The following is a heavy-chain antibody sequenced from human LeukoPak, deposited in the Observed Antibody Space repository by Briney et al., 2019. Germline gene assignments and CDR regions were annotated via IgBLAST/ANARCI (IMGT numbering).Heavy chain of an antibody. CDR2: INPNSGGT. J-gene: IGHJ5*02. D-gene: IGHD2-21*01. Sequence: ASVKVSCKTSGYSFTDYYMHWVRQAPGQGLEWMGWINPNSGGTSSAQKFQGRVTMTRDTSISTVYMEVSWLTSDDTAIYYCARADRLNGGPYLIGPWGQGTLVTVSS. V-gene: IGHV1-2*02. CDR1: GYSFTDYY. CDR3: ARADRLNGGPYLIGP.